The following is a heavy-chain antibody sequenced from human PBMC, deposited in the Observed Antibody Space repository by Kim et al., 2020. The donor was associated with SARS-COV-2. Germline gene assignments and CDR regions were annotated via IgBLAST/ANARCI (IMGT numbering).Heavy chain of an antibody. D-gene: IGHD6-13*01. CDR2: IYYSGST. CDR1: GGSISSSSYY. CDR3: ARSYPLVIAAAGLFDY. Sequence: SETLSLTCTVSGGSISSSSYYWGWIRQPPGKGLEWIGSIYYSGSTYYNPSLKSRVTISVDTSKNQFSLKLSSVTAADTAVYYCARSYPLVIAAAGLFDYWGQGTLVTVSS. V-gene: IGHV4-39*01. J-gene: IGHJ4*02.